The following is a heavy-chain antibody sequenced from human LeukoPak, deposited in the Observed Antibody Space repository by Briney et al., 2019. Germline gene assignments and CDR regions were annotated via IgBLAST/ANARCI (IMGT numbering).Heavy chain of an antibody. Sequence: SGTLSLTCAVSGGSISSSNWWSWVRQPPGKGLEWIGEIYHSGSTNYNPSLKSRVTISVDKSKNQFSLKLSSVTAADTAVYYCARDSVAAAEDYYYGMDVWGQGTTVTVSS. CDR3: ARDSVAAAEDYYYGMDV. D-gene: IGHD6-13*01. CDR1: GGSISSSNW. J-gene: IGHJ6*02. CDR2: IYHSGST. V-gene: IGHV4-4*02.